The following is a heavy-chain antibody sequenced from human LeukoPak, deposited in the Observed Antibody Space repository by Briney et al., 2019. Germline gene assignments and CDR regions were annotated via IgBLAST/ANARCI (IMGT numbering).Heavy chain of an antibody. CDR3: AKDRVAADDYYYYYMDV. V-gene: IGHV3-23*01. CDR2: ISSSDSTT. J-gene: IGHJ6*03. CDR1: GFTFRSYA. Sequence: PGGSLRLSCAASGFTFRSYAMTWVRQAPGKGLEWVSAISSSDSTTYYADSVKGRFTISRDNSKNTLYLQMNSLRAEDTAVYYCAKDRVAADDYYYYYMDVWGKGTTVTVSS. D-gene: IGHD6-13*01.